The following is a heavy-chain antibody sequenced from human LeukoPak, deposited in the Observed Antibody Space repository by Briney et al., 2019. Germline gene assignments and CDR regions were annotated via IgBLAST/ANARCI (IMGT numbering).Heavy chain of an antibody. J-gene: IGHJ4*02. Sequence: GGTLTLSCAASGVTLSRYAMSRVRQAPEKGLKWVSSISGSGGSKWFADSVKGRFTISRDNSENTLYLQMNRLRAEDTAPYYCAKESSVAGAGLLDYWGQGTPVTVSS. D-gene: IGHD6-19*01. V-gene: IGHV3-23*01. CDR2: ISGSGGSK. CDR3: AKESSVAGAGLLDY. CDR1: GVTLSRYA.